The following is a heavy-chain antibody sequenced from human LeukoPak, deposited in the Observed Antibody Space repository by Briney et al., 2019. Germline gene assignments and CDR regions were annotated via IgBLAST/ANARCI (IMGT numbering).Heavy chain of an antibody. CDR1: GFTFSSYG. J-gene: IGHJ4*02. V-gene: IGHV3-23*01. CDR3: AKSWGVEYSSGFYIGVDY. Sequence: GGSLRLSCAASGFTFSSYGMSWVRQAPGKGLEWVSAISGSGGSTYYADSVKGRFTISRDNSKSTVYLQMNSLRAEDTAVFYCAKSWGVEYSSGFYIGVDYWGQGTLVTVSS. D-gene: IGHD3-22*01. CDR2: ISGSGGST.